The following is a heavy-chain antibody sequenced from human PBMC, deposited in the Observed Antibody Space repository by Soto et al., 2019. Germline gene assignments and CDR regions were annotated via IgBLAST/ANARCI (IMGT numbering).Heavy chain of an antibody. CDR3: TRGLLTDFFDY. CDR1: GVTFDTYA. CDR2: ISYDGSNQ. J-gene: IGHJ4*02. Sequence: GGSLRLSCAASGVTFDTYAMHWVRQAPGKGLEWVAVISYDGSNQFYAGSVKGRFTVSRDNSKNTLYLQVNSLRNDDTAVYYCTRGLLTDFFDYWGQGALVTVSS. V-gene: IGHV3-30-3*01.